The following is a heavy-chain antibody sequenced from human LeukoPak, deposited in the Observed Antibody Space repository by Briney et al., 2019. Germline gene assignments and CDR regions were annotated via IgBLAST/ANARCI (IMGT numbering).Heavy chain of an antibody. CDR3: ATSGGFVLPNAITGNWYMDV. Sequence: GGSLRLSCGASGFTFSDYSMNWVRQAPGKGLAWVVSITSAGGNKYYAGSVKGRFTISRDNAQNSLFLQMNSLRAEDTAVYFCATSGGFVLPNAITGNWYMDVWGRGTSVTVSS. V-gene: IGHV3-21*01. D-gene: IGHD2-2*01. CDR1: GFTFSDYS. CDR2: ITSAGGNK. J-gene: IGHJ6*03.